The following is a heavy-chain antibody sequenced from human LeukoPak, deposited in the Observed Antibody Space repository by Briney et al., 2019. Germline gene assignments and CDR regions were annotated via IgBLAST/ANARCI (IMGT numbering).Heavy chain of an antibody. D-gene: IGHD3-10*01. Sequence: GGSLRLSCAASGFTFINAWMAWVRQAPGKGLEWVGRIKAKAHGGTIEYAAPVKGRFTISRDNAKNTLYLQMNSLRAEDTAVYYCARVGSEFGELLGYYFDYWGQGTLVTVSS. CDR3: ARVGSEFGELLGYYFDY. CDR2: IKAKAHGGTI. CDR1: GFTFINAW. V-gene: IGHV3-15*05. J-gene: IGHJ4*02.